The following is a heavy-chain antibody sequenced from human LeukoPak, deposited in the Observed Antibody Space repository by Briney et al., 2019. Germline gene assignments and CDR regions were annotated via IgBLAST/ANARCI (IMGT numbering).Heavy chain of an antibody. J-gene: IGHJ4*02. CDR2: VYYSGYS. V-gene: IGHV4-59*08. Sequence: NSAETLSLTCTVSGGSITSYYWAWLRQPPEKGLEWIGYVYYSGYSNYNPSLKSRVSMPVDTSMNQFSLKLASVTAADTAVYYCARHSIASDGARLFDYWGRGTLVTVSS. CDR1: GGSITSYY. CDR3: ARHSIASDGARLFDY. D-gene: IGHD2-21*01.